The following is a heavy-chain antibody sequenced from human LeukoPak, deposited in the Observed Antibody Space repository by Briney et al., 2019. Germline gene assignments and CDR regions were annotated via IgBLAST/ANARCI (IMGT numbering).Heavy chain of an antibody. Sequence: GGSLRPSCAASGFTYSSYGMSWVRRAPGKGVGGVSVISGSGYITYYAESVKGRFTISRDNSKNTLYLQMNSLRAEDTAVYYCARDSDSGSYLIWGQGTMVTVSS. CDR2: ISGSGYIT. CDR3: ARDSDSGSYLI. J-gene: IGHJ3*02. V-gene: IGHV3-23*01. D-gene: IGHD1-26*01. CDR1: GFTYSSYG.